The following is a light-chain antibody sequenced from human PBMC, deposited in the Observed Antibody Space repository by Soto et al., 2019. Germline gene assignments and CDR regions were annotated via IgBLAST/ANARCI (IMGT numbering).Light chain of an antibody. CDR3: GSYTSSSTLV. Sequence: QSVLAQPSSVSGSPGQSITISCTGTSTDVGGYNYVSWYQHHPGKGPKLIIYEVSNRPSGVSDRFSGSKSGNKASLIISNLEAEDESDYYCGSYTSSSTLVFGTGTKVTVL. V-gene: IGLV2-14*01. J-gene: IGLJ1*01. CDR2: EVS. CDR1: STDVGGYNY.